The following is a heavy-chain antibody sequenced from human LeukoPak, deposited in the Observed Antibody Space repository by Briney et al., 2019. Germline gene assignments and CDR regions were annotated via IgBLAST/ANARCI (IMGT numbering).Heavy chain of an antibody. J-gene: IGHJ4*02. CDR3: ARAGAATNYYDRTSYYFDY. CDR1: GFTFSSYS. D-gene: IGHD3-22*01. CDR2: IYSGGST. V-gene: IGHV3-53*01. Sequence: GGSLRLSCAASGFTFSSYSMNWVRQAPGKGLEWVSVIYSGGSTYYADSVKGRFTISRDNSKNTLYLQMNSLRAEDTAVYYCARAGAATNYYDRTSYYFDYWGQGTLVTVSS.